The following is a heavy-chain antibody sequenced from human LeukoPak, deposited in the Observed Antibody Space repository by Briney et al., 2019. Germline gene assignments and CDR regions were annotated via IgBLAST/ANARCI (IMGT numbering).Heavy chain of an antibody. Sequence: PGGSLRLSCAASGFTFSSYGMHWVRQAPGKGLEWVAFIRYDGSNKYYADSVKGRFTISRDNSKNTLYLQMNSLRAEDTAVYYCAKDGSRAEYSSGWQDASDIWGQGTMVTVSS. D-gene: IGHD6-19*01. CDR2: IRYDGSNK. CDR1: GFTFSSYG. CDR3: AKDGSRAEYSSGWQDASDI. V-gene: IGHV3-30*02. J-gene: IGHJ3*02.